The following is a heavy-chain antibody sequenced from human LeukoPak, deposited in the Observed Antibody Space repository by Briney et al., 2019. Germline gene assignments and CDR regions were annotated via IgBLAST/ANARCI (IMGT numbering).Heavy chain of an antibody. Sequence: GGSLRLSCAASGFTFSTYGMHWVRQAPGKGLEWVALISYDGSDKYYADCVTGRFTISRDNSKNTMYMQMNSLRAEDTAEYYCAKSASGSYLVDIWGQGTEVTVSS. J-gene: IGHJ3*02. CDR1: GFTFSTYG. CDR3: AKSASGSYLVDI. V-gene: IGHV3-30*18. D-gene: IGHD1-26*01. CDR2: ISYDGSDK.